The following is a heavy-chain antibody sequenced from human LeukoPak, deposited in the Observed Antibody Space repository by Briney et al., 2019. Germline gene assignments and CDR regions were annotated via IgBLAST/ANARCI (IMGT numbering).Heavy chain of an antibody. CDR1: GFTFNDYY. Sequence: PGGSLRLSCAASGFTFNDYYMSWIRQAPGKGLEWVSYISSSGNTIYYADTVKGRLTISRDNAKNSLYLQMNSLRAEDTAVYYCARAGFYPDWYFDYWGQGTLVTVSS. CDR2: ISSSGNTI. CDR3: ARAGFYPDWYFDY. V-gene: IGHV3-11*01. J-gene: IGHJ4*02. D-gene: IGHD2-21*01.